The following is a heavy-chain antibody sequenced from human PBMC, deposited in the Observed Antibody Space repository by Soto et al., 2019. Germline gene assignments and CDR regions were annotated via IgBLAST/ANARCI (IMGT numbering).Heavy chain of an antibody. J-gene: IGHJ4*02. CDR3: ATQQVWFGEPHPDY. CDR1: GFTFGGCA. V-gene: IGHV3-23*01. D-gene: IGHD3-10*01. CDR2: ITSSGSST. Sequence: GGSLRLSCAASGFTFGGCAMSWVRQAPGKGLEWVSAITSSGSSTYYTELLRGRFNISRDNSKSTLYLQMNSLRVEDTAVYYCATQQVWFGEPHPDYWGQGTLVTVSS.